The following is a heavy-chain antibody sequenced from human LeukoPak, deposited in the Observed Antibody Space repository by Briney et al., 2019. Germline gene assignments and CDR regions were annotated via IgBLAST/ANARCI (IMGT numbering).Heavy chain of an antibody. CDR3: ARVGGSSSWYGYYYYYYMDV. J-gene: IGHJ6*03. CDR1: GGSISSGSYY. V-gene: IGHV4-61*02. Sequence: SQTLSLTCTVSGGSISSGSYYWSWIRQPAGKGLEWIGRIYTSGSTNYNPSLKSRVTISVDTSKNQFSLKLSSVTAADTAVYYCARVGGSSSWYGYYYYYYMDVWGKGTTVTISS. CDR2: IYTSGST. D-gene: IGHD6-13*01.